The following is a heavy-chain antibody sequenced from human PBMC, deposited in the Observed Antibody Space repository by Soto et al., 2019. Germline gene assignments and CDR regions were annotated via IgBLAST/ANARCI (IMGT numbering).Heavy chain of an antibody. CDR3: AKDRRTGAEGYTFDY. D-gene: IGHD2-15*01. V-gene: IGHV4-59*01. Sequence: SETLSLTCTVSGDSISGYYWSWIRQPPGKGLQWIGYIYYSGNTNYNPSLKGRVAMSVDASKNQFSLHVTSVTAADTAVYFCAKDRRTGAEGYTFDYWGQGALVTVSS. CDR1: GDSISGYY. CDR2: IYYSGNT. J-gene: IGHJ4*02.